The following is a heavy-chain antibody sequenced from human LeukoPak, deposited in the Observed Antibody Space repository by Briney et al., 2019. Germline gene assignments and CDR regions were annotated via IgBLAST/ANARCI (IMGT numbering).Heavy chain of an antibody. CDR1: GFTFSSYA. J-gene: IGHJ6*02. Sequence: PGGSLRLSCAAAGFTFSSYAMHWVRQAPGKGLEWVAVISYDGSNKYYADSVKGRFTISRENSKNTLYLQMNSLRAEDTAVYYCARASPTTVTTIYGMDVWGQGTTVTVSS. CDR2: ISYDGSNK. CDR3: ARASPTTVTTIYGMDV. D-gene: IGHD4-17*01. V-gene: IGHV3-30-3*01.